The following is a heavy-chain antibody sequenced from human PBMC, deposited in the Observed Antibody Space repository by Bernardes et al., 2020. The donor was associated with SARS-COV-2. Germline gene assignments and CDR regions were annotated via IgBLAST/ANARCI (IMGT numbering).Heavy chain of an antibody. J-gene: IGHJ6*02. CDR2: INPNSGGT. CDR3: ARGSPLVSYYGMDV. D-gene: IGHD2-8*01. V-gene: IGHV1-2*02. CDR1: GYKCTDWH. Sequence: ASMKVSCKAYGYKCTDWHIHLVRQVPGQGFEWKGWINPNSGGTNYAQKFQGRLTMTRDTSVRTAYMEVIRLTSDDTAIYYCARGSPLVSYYGMDVWGQGTTGTVSS.